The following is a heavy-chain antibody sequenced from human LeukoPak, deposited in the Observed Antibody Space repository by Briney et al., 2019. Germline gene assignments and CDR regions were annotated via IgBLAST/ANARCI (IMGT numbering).Heavy chain of an antibody. D-gene: IGHD3-10*01. J-gene: IGHJ4*02. CDR1: EFTFSSYS. V-gene: IGHV3-48*01. CDR2: ITNSGNSK. CDR3: ARGRYYGSGSYYNRHFDY. Sequence: GGSPRLSCAASEFTFSSYSMNWVRQAPGKGLEWVSYITNSGNSKSYADSVKGRFTISRDNTKNSLYLQMNGLRAEDTAVYYCARGRYYGSGSYYNRHFDYWGQGTLVTVSS.